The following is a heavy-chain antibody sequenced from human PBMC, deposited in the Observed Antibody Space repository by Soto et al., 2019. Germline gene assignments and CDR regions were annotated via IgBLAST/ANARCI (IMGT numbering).Heavy chain of an antibody. D-gene: IGHD7-27*01. J-gene: IGHJ4*02. CDR1: GGSFSGYY. V-gene: IGHV4-34*01. Sequence: QVQLQQWGAGLLKHSETLSLTCAVYGGSFSGYYWNWIRQPPGKGLEWIGEINHSGSTNYNPSLKSRVTISVDTSKNQYSLKLSSVTAADTAVYYCARGWGGIFDYWGQGTLVTVSS. CDR2: INHSGST. CDR3: ARGWGGIFDY.